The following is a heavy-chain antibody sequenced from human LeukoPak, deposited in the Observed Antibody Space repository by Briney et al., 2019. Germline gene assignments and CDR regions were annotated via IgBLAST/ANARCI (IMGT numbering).Heavy chain of an antibody. CDR1: GFTVSSNY. V-gene: IGHV3-66*01. CDR3: ARVTPPTD. Sequence: GGSLRLSCVGSGFTVSSNYMTWVRQAPGKGLEWVSVIYSDGTANYADSVKSRLTISRDNTKNTLYLLMNSLRAEDTAVYYCARVTPPTDWGQGTLVTVSS. D-gene: IGHD1-14*01. J-gene: IGHJ4*02. CDR2: IYSDGTA.